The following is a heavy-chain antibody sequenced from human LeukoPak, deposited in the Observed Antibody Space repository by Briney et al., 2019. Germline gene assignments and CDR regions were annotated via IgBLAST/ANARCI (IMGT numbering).Heavy chain of an antibody. D-gene: IGHD2-2*01. Sequence: SETLSLTCAVYGGSFSGYYWSWIRQPPGKGLEWIGEINHSGSTNYNPSLKSRVTISVDTSKNQFSLKLSSVTAADTAVYYCGRHGVCGSSTSCYPPFFDYWGQGTLVTVSS. CDR1: GGSFSGYY. CDR3: GRHGVCGSSTSCYPPFFDY. J-gene: IGHJ4*02. V-gene: IGHV4-34*01. CDR2: INHSGST.